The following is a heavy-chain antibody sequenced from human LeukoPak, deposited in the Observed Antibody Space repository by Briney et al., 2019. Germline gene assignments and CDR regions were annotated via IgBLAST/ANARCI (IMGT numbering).Heavy chain of an antibody. CDR3: ARDMGLVRGVFDY. D-gene: IGHD3-10*01. V-gene: IGHV3-53*01. CDR1: GFIFSNYG. Sequence: PGGSLGLSCAASGFIFSNYGMHWVRQAPGKGLEWVSVIYSGGSTYYADSVKGRFTISRDNSKNTLYLQMNSLRAEDTAVYYCARDMGLVRGVFDYWGQGSLVTVSS. CDR2: IYSGGST. J-gene: IGHJ4*02.